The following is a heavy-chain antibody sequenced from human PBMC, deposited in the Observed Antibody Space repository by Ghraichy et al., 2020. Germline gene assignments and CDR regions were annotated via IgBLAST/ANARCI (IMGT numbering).Heavy chain of an antibody. J-gene: IGHJ5*02. CDR1: GSSLSSYY. CDR2: IYYSGST. V-gene: IGHV4-59*08. CDR3: ARMTTVTTADWFDP. Sequence: SETLSLTCTLSGSSLSSYYGTLIRHLPGKGLEWIWYIYYSGSTNYNPSLKSRVTISVDTSKNQFSLKLSSVTAADTAVYYCARMTTVTTADWFDPWGQGTMGTVAP. D-gene: IGHD4-11*01.